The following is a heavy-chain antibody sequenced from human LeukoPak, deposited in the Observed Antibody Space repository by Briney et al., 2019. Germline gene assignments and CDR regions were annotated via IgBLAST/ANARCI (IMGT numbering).Heavy chain of an antibody. CDR1: GFAFGSEA. CDR3: ARGVQGFWSGYLFDY. Sequence: GGSLRLSCAVSGFAFGSEAMSWVRQSPARGLEWVASISPGGGTTYYADYVKGRFTISRDNSNNTLYVQMNSLRAEDTAVYYCARGVQGFWSGYLFDYWGQGTLVTVSS. J-gene: IGHJ4*02. V-gene: IGHV3-23*01. CDR2: ISPGGGTT. D-gene: IGHD3-3*01.